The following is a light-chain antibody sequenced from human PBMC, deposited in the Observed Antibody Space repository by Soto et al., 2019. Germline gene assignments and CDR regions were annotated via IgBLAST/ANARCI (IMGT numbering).Light chain of an antibody. CDR3: SSYTNSSPPCV. CDR2: DVS. CDR1: SSDVGGYNY. J-gene: IGLJ1*01. V-gene: IGLV2-14*01. Sequence: QSVLTQPASVSGSPGQSITISCTGTSSDVGGYNYVSWYQQHPGKAPKLMIYDVSNRPSGVSNRLSGSKSGNTASLTISGFQAEDEADYSGSSYTNSSPPCVFGIGTKVTVL.